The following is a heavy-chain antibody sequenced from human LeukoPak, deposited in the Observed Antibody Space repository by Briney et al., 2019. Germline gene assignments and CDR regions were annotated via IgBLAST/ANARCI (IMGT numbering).Heavy chain of an antibody. V-gene: IGHV3-53*01. CDR3: ARGRQYSSGWNYFDY. CDR2: IYSGGST. D-gene: IGHD6-19*01. Sequence: EGSLRLSCAAPGFTVSTNYMSWVRQAPGKGLEWVSVIYSGGSTYYADSVKGRFTISRDNSKNTLYLQMNSLRAEDTAVYYCARGRQYSSGWNYFDYWGQGTLVTVSS. CDR1: GFTVSTNY. J-gene: IGHJ4*02.